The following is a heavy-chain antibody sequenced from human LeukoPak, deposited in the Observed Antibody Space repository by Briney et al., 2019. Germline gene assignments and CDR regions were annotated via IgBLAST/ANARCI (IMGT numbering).Heavy chain of an antibody. Sequence: GGSLRLSCVTSGFTFNTYAMTWVRQAPGKGLEWVSVISASGDATNYADSVKGRFTISRDNSKNTLFLQMNRLRADDTAVYYCTKDYKADYWGQGTLVSVSS. V-gene: IGHV3-23*01. CDR1: GFTFNTYA. D-gene: IGHD1-1*01. J-gene: IGHJ4*02. CDR2: ISASGDAT. CDR3: TKDYKADY.